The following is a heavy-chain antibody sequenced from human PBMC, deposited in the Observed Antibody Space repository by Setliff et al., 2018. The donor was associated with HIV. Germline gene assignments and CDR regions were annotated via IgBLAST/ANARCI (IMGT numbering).Heavy chain of an antibody. CDR3: ARRRGGTSRSFLDY. D-gene: IGHD3-10*01. CDR1: GGSISSPGYY. CDR2: FYYSGST. Sequence: PSETLSLTCTVSGGSISSPGYYWSWIRQHPGKGLEWIGYFYYSGSTNYNPSLKSRVTISVDTSKNQFSLKLSSVTAADTAVYYCARRRGGTSRSFLDYWGQGNLVTVSS. J-gene: IGHJ4*02. V-gene: IGHV4-61*08.